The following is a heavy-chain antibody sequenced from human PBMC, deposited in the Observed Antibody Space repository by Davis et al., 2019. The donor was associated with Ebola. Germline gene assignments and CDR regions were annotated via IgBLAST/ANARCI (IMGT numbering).Heavy chain of an antibody. Sequence: PGGSLRLSCAASGFTFSSYWMHWVRHAPGKGLVWVSRTNSDGSITSYADSVKGRFTISRDNAKNSLYLQMNSLRAEDTAVYYCVGSSWSGFDYWGQGTLVTVSS. J-gene: IGHJ4*02. CDR3: VGSSWSGFDY. D-gene: IGHD6-13*01. V-gene: IGHV3-74*01. CDR1: GFTFSSYW. CDR2: TNSDGSIT.